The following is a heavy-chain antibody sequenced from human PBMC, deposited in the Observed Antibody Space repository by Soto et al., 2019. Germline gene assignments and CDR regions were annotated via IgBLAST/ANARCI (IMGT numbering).Heavy chain of an antibody. D-gene: IGHD5-12*01. CDR2: IIPSFGKG. J-gene: IGHJ4*02. Sequence: ASVKVSCKASGVTFSSYAISWVRQAPGQGLEWLGGIIPSFGKGNYQQNFQGRLTITADESTSTVYMELSGLTSGDTAVYYCARERGGYNRGDFEFWGQGTLVTVSS. CDR3: ARERGGYNRGDFEF. V-gene: IGHV1-69*13. CDR1: GVTFSSYA.